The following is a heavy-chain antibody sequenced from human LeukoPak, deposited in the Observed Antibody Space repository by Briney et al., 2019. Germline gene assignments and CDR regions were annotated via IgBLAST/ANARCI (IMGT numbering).Heavy chain of an antibody. CDR2: IYYSGST. CDR3: ARRLGAEVTPFDY. CDR1: GGSISGSSYY. Sequence: SETLSLTCTVSGGSISGSSYYWGWIRQPPGKGLEWIGSIYYSGSTYYNPSLKSRVTISVDTSKNQFSLKLSSVTAADTAVYYCARRLGAEVTPFDYWGQGTLVTVSS. J-gene: IGHJ4*02. D-gene: IGHD1-26*01. V-gene: IGHV4-39*01.